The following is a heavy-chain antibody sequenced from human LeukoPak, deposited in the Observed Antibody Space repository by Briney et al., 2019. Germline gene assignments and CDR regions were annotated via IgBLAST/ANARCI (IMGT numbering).Heavy chain of an antibody. CDR2: ISADNGNT. CDR1: LYNFCIFG. V-gene: IGHV1-18*01. J-gene: IGHJ5*02. CDR3: ARVGVVVPAAWFDP. D-gene: IGHD2-2*01. Sequence: ASVNVSSTASLYNFCIFGISWVRQAPAQGHEWMGWISADNGNTNYAQHPPGRVTMTTDTSTSTAYMEPRSLRSDDPAVYYCARVGVVVPAAWFDPWGEGTLGTVSS.